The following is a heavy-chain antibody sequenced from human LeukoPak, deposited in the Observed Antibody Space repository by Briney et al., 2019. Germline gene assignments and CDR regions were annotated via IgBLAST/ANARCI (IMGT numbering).Heavy chain of an antibody. Sequence: GGSLRLSCAASGFTFSSYSMNWVRQAPGKGLEGVSSISSSSSYIYYADSVKGRFTISRDNAKNSLYLQMNSLRAEDTAVYYCARGHNGSYYVVNYWGQGTLVTVSS. CDR1: GFTFSSYS. CDR2: ISSSSSYI. J-gene: IGHJ4*02. CDR3: ARGHNGSYYVVNY. D-gene: IGHD1-26*01. V-gene: IGHV3-21*01.